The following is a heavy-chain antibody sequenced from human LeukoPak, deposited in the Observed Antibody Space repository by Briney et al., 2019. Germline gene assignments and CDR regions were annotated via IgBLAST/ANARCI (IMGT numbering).Heavy chain of an antibody. CDR1: GGSISSYY. V-gene: IGHV4-4*07. J-gene: IGHJ6*03. CDR2: IYTSGST. Sequence: SETLSLTCTVSGGSISSYYWSWIRQPAGKGLEWIGRIYTSGSTNYNPSLKSRVTMSVDTSKNQFSLKLSSVTAADTAVYYCARDLKYYYDSSGYYTYYMDVWGKGTTVTVSS. D-gene: IGHD3-22*01. CDR3: ARDLKYYYDSSGYYTYYMDV.